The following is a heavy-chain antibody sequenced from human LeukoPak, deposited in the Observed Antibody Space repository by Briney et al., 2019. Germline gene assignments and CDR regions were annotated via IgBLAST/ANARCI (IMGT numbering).Heavy chain of an antibody. CDR2: ISWNSGSI. V-gene: IGHV3-9*01. CDR1: GFTFDDYA. D-gene: IGHD3-22*01. J-gene: IGHJ4*02. Sequence: GGSLRLSCAASGFTFDDYAMHWVRQAPGKGLEWVSGISWNSGSIGYADSVKGRFTISRDNAKNSLYLQMNSLRAEDTALYYCAKAQSPYYYDSSGYYNYWGQGTLVTVSS. CDR3: AKAQSPYYYDSSGYYNY.